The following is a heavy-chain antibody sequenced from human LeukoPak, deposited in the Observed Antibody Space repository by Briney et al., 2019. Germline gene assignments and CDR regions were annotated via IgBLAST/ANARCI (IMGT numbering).Heavy chain of an antibody. CDR3: ARVHSSGFYGLDV. CDR1: GFTVGNNW. V-gene: IGHV3-53*01. CDR2: IYAGGNT. J-gene: IGHJ6*02. D-gene: IGHD3-22*01. Sequence: GGSLRLSCAGSGFTVGNNWMTWVRQALGKGLEWVSVIYAGGNTNYADSVKGRFTISRDNSINTLYLQMNGLRAEDTAVYYCARVHSSGFYGLDVWGHGTTVTVSS.